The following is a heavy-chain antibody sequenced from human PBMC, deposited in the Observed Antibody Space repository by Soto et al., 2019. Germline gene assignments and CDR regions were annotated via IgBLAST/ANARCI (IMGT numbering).Heavy chain of an antibody. CDR2: IFHSGST. J-gene: IGHJ4*02. Sequence: QVPLQESGPGLVKPSETLSLTCTVPGGSINTYYWSWIRQSPGKGLEWIGNIFHSGSTNYNPSIKRRVTISVDTSKNQFSLKLSSVTAAETAVYYCAGLRKRMDKNFDYWCQGSLVTVSS. CDR1: GGSINTYY. CDR3: AGLRKRMDKNFDY. V-gene: IGHV4-59*08. D-gene: IGHD2-2*03.